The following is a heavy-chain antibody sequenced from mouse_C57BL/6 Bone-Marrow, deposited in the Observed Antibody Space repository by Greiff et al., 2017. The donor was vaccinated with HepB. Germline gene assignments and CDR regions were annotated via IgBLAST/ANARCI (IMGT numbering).Heavy chain of an antibody. Sequence: QVQLQQSGAELARPGASVKLSCKASGYTFTSYGISWVKQRTGQGLEWIGEIYPRSGNTYYNEKFKGKATLTADKSSSTAYMEIRSLTSEDSAVYFCAIWVLRSVAYWGQGTLVTVSA. CDR3: AIWVLRSVAY. D-gene: IGHD1-1*01. CDR2: IYPRSGNT. V-gene: IGHV1-81*01. CDR1: GYTFTSYG. J-gene: IGHJ3*01.